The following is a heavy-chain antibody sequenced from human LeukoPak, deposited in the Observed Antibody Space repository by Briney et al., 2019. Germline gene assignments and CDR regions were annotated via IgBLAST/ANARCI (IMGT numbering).Heavy chain of an antibody. CDR1: GYTFTGYY. CDR2: INPNSGGT. V-gene: IGHV1-2*02. D-gene: IGHD2-2*01. Sequence: ASVKVSCKASGYTFTGYYMHWVRQAPGQGLEWMGWINPNSGGTNYAQKFQGRVTMTRDTSISTAYMELSRLRSDDTAVYYCARRTPGGYCSSTSCRTQNDAFDIWGQGTMVTVSS. CDR3: ARRTPGGYCSSTSCRTQNDAFDI. J-gene: IGHJ3*02.